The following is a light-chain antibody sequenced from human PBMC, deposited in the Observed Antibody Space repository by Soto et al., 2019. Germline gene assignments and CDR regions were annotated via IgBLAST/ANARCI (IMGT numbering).Light chain of an antibody. CDR1: LVASAY. CDR2: DAS. V-gene: IGKV3D-11*01. J-gene: IGKJ5*01. CDR3: QKHGRSPIN. Sequence: IVSTQSPATLCLSTGDLATHSCRTLLVASAYVAWYQQKSGQAPRFLIYDASSRATGIPARFSGSGSGTDFTLTITSLEPEDFAVYYCQKHGRSPINFGIGPRREIK.